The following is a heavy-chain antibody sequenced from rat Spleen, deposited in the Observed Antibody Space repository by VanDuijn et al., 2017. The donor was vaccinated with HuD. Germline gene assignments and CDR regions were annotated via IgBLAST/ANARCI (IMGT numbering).Heavy chain of an antibody. J-gene: IGHJ4*01. V-gene: IGHV5S10*01. D-gene: IGHD1-6*01. CDR1: GFTFSDYN. CDR2: IIYDGSRT. CDR3: ATHGISTMDYLGVMDV. Sequence: EVQLVESGGGLVQPGRSLKLSCAASGFTFSDYNMAWVRQAPKKGLEWVATIIYDGSRTYYRDSVKGRFTISRDNAKSTLYLQMDSLRSEDTATYYCATHGISTMDYLGVMDVWGQGASVTVSS.